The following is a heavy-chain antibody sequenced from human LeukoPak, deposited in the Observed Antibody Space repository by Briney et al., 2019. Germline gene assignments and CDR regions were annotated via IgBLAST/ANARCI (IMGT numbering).Heavy chain of an antibody. J-gene: IGHJ5*02. D-gene: IGHD3-10*01. Sequence: PSATLSLTCTVSGGSISSYYWSWIRQPAGKGLEWIGRIYTSGSTNYNPSLKSRVTMSVDTSKNQFSLKLSSVPDADTAVYYCARDKSYNWFDPWGQGTLVTVSS. V-gene: IGHV4-4*07. CDR1: GGSISSYY. CDR2: IYTSGST. CDR3: ARDKSYNWFDP.